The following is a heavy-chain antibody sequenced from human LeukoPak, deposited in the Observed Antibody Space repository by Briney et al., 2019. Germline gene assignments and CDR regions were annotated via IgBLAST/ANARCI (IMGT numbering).Heavy chain of an antibody. CDR3: ARDEGYCSSTSCPFDY. CDR1: GYTFTSYY. J-gene: IGHJ4*02. D-gene: IGHD2-2*01. Sequence: ASVKVSCKASGYTFTSYYMHWVRQALGQGLEWMGIINPSGGSTSYAQKSQGRVTMTRDTSTSTVYMELSSLRSEDTAVYYCARDEGYCSSTSCPFDYWGQGTLVTVSS. CDR2: INPSGGST. V-gene: IGHV1-46*01.